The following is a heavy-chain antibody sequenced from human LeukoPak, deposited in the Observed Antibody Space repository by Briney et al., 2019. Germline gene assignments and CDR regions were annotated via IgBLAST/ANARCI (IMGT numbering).Heavy chain of an antibody. J-gene: IGHJ6*03. CDR1: GLTFSNYA. CDR2: IGGSGVNT. Sequence: QPGGSLRLSCAASGLTFSNYAMSWVRQAPGKGLEWVSVIGGSGVNTYYADSVKGRFTISRDNSKNTLYLQMNSLRAEDTAVYYCAKGQPDYYYYYYYMDVWGKGTTVTVSS. D-gene: IGHD1-1*01. CDR3: AKGQPDYYYYYYYMDV. V-gene: IGHV3-23*01.